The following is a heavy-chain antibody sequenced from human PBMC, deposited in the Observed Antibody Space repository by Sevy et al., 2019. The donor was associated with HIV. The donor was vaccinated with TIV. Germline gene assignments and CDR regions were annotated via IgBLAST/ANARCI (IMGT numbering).Heavy chain of an antibody. CDR1: RFTFKTYW. Sequence: GGSLRLSCAASRFTFKTYWMSWVRQAPGKGLEWVGNIKEDGSAKYYANSVRGRFTISRDKAKNSLYLQMSSLRVEETAVYHCARDSPGYGGYSYWGQGTLVTVSS. V-gene: IGHV3-7*01. J-gene: IGHJ4*01. CDR3: ARDSPGYGGYSY. CDR2: IKEDGSAK. D-gene: IGHD1-26*01.